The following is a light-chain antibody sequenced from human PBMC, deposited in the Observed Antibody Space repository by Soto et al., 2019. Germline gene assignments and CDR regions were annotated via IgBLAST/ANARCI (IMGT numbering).Light chain of an antibody. CDR2: DVS. CDR3: SSYTSSSAVV. CDR1: SSDVGGYNY. V-gene: IGLV2-14*01. J-gene: IGLJ2*01. Sequence: QSALTQPASVSGSPGQSITFSCTGTSSDVGGYNYVSWYQQHPGKAPKIMIYDVSNRPSGVSNRFSGSKSGNTASLTISGLQAEDEADYYCSSYTSSSAVVFGGGTKLTVL.